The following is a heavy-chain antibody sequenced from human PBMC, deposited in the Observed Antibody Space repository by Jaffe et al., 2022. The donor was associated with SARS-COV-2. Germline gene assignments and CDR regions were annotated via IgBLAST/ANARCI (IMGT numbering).Heavy chain of an antibody. V-gene: IGHV3-21*01. Sequence: EVQLVESGGGLVKPGGSLRLSCAASGFTFSSYSMNWVRQAPGKGLEWVSSISSSSSYIYYADSVKGRFTISRDNAKNSLYLQMNSLRAEDTAVYYCAGGFPPSDSSSTMDWYFDLWGRGTLVTVSS. D-gene: IGHD6-13*01. CDR3: AGGFPPSDSSSTMDWYFDL. CDR1: GFTFSSYS. J-gene: IGHJ2*01. CDR2: ISSSSSYI.